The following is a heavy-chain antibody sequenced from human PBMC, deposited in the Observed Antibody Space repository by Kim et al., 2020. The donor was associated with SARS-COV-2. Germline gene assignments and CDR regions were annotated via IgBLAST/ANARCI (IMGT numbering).Heavy chain of an antibody. D-gene: IGHD3-22*01. J-gene: IGHJ4*02. Sequence: ASVKVSCKASGYTFTSYAMHWVRQAPGQRLEWMGWINAGNGNTKYSQKFQGRVTITRDTSASTAYMELSSLRSEDTAVYYCARGGPRERYYYDSSGYSNYFDYWGQGTLVTVSS. CDR1: GYTFTSYA. CDR3: ARGGPRERYYYDSSGYSNYFDY. V-gene: IGHV1-3*01. CDR2: INAGNGNT.